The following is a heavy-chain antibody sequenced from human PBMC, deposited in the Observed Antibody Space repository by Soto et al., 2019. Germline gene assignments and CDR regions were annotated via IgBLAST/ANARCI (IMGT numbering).Heavy chain of an antibody. V-gene: IGHV4-39*01. CDR2: VYYRGST. J-gene: IGHJ4*02. CDR3: ARGRGGNFPFDY. Sequence: SETLSLTCSVSGGSISSRSYYWGWIRQPPGKALEWIGNVYYRGSTYYNPSLKSRVTISVDTSKNQFSLNLSSVTAADTAVYYCARGRGGNFPFDYWGQGTLVTVSS. CDR1: GGSISSRSYY. D-gene: IGHD2-21*02.